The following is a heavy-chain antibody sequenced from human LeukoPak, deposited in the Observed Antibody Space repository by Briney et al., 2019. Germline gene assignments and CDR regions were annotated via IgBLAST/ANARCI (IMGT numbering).Heavy chain of an antibody. CDR2: ISGSGGST. CDR3: ANGKAQGHAWFGELN. CDR1: GFTFSSYA. J-gene: IGHJ4*02. V-gene: IGHV3-23*01. D-gene: IGHD3-10*01. Sequence: PGGSLRLSCAASGFTFSSYAMSWIRQAPGKGLEWVSAISGSGGSTYYADSVKGRFTISRDNSKNTLYLQMNSLRAEDTAVYYCANGKAQGHAWFGELNWGQGTLVTVSS.